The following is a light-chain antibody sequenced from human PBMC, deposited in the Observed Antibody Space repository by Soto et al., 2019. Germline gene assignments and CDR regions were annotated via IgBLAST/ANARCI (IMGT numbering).Light chain of an antibody. CDR2: KAS. Sequence: DIQMTQSPSTLSGSVGDRVTITCRASQTISSWLAWYQQKPGKAPKLLIYKASTLKSGVPSRFSGSGSGTEFTLTISSLQPDDFATYYCQNYNSDSEAFGQGTKV. J-gene: IGKJ1*01. V-gene: IGKV1-5*03. CDR1: QTISSW. CDR3: QNYNSDSEA.